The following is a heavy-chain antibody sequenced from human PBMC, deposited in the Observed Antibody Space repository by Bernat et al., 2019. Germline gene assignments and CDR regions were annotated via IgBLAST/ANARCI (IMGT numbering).Heavy chain of an antibody. D-gene: IGHD6-6*01. CDR1: GGSISSSNW. CDR2: IYHSGST. CDR3: AREKYSSSAYYYYGMDV. Sequence: QVQLQESGPGLVKPSGTLSLTCAVSGGSISSSNWWSWVRQPPGKGLEWIGEIYHSGSTNYNPSLKSRVTISVDKSKNQFSLKLSSVTAADTAVYYCAREKYSSSAYYYYGMDVWGQGTTVTVSS. V-gene: IGHV4-4*02. J-gene: IGHJ6*02.